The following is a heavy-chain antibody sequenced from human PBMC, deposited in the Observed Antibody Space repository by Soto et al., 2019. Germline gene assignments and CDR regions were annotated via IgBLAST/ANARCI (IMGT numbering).Heavy chain of an antibody. D-gene: IGHD1-7*01. CDR3: ARDGVSSTKSTWNYGTYFAY. J-gene: IGHJ4*02. Sequence: QVQLVESGGGVVQPGRSLRLSCAASGFTYSTYTMHWVRQVPGKGREWVAVISYDGNTKFYADSVKGRFTISRDSTKQTPYLQMSSLRLAGRAMSYCARDGVSSTKSTWNYGTYFAYWGQGALVTGSS. CDR1: GFTYSTYT. V-gene: IGHV3-30-3*01. CDR2: ISYDGNTK.